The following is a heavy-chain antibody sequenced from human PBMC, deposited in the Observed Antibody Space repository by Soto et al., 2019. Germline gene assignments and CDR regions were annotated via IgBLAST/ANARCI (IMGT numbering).Heavy chain of an antibody. J-gene: IGHJ6*02. CDR2: ISGSGGST. CDR3: AKDLITMVRGVAPDYGMDV. Sequence: PGGSLRLSCAASGFTFSSYAMIWVRQAPGKGLEWVSAISGSGGSTYYADSVKGRFTISRDNSKNTLYLQMNSLRAEDTAVYYCAKDLITMVRGVAPDYGMDVWGQGTTVTVSS. V-gene: IGHV3-23*01. CDR1: GFTFSSYA. D-gene: IGHD3-10*01.